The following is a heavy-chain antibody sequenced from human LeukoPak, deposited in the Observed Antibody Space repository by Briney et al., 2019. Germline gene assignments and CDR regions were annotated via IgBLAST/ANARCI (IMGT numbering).Heavy chain of an antibody. Sequence: SETLSLTCTVSGGSISSYYWSWIRQPPGKGLEWIGYIYHTGNINYNPSLKSRVTISVDTSKNQFSLKLSSVTAADTAVYYCARGNYDILTGDSFDPWGQGTLVTVSS. D-gene: IGHD3-9*01. CDR2: IYHTGNI. V-gene: IGHV4-59*01. CDR1: GGSISSYY. J-gene: IGHJ5*02. CDR3: ARGNYDILTGDSFDP.